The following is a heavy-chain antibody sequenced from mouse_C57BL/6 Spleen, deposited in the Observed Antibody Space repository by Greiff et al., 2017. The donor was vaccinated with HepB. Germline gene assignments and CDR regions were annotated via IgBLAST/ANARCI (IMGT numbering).Heavy chain of an antibody. CDR2: INPGSGGT. Sequence: QVQLQQSGAELVRPGPSVKVSCKASGYAFTNYLIEWVKQRPGQGLEWIGVINPGSGGTNYNEKFKGKATLTADKSSSTAYMQLSSLTSEDSAVYFCARWSEDYWGQGTSVTVSS. CDR3: ARWSEDY. V-gene: IGHV1-54*01. CDR1: GYAFTNYL. J-gene: IGHJ4*01.